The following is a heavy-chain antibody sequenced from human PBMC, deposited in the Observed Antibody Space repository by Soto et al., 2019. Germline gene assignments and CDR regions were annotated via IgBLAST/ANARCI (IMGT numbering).Heavy chain of an antibody. CDR2: INPSGGST. V-gene: IGHV1-46*01. CDR3: ARDDAGYSSGRFDY. CDR1: GYTFTSYY. D-gene: IGHD6-19*01. Sequence: QVQLVQSGAEVKKPGASVKVSCKASGYTFTSYYMHWVRQAPGQGLEWMGIINPSGGSTSYAQKCQGRVTXXRXTXRSTVYMELSSLRSEDTAVYYCARDDAGYSSGRFDYWGQGTLVTVSS. J-gene: IGHJ4*02.